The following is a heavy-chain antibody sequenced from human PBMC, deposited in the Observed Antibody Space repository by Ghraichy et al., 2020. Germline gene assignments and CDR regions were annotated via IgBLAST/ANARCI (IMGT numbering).Heavy chain of an antibody. V-gene: IGHV3-21*01. D-gene: IGHD3-22*01. CDR3: ARKYDSSGYQGL. J-gene: IGHJ4*02. Sequence: GGSLRLSCAASGFTFSSYSMNWVRQAPGKGLEWVSSISSSSSYIYYADSVKGRFTISRDNAKNSLYLQMNSLRAEDTAVYYCARKYDSSGYQGLWGQGTLVTVSS. CDR2: ISSSSSYI. CDR1: GFTFSSYS.